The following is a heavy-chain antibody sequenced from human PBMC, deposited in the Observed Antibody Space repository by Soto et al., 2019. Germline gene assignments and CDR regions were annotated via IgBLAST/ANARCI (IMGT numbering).Heavy chain of an antibody. CDR1: GFTFSSYG. Sequence: QVQLVESGGGVVQPGRSLRLSCAASGFTFSSYGMHWVRQAPGKGLEWVAVIWYDGSNKYYADSVKGRFTISRDNSKNTLYLQMNCLRAEDTAVYYCARERVGSGYDDYWGQGTLVTVSS. D-gene: IGHD3-22*01. CDR2: IWYDGSNK. CDR3: ARERVGSGYDDY. J-gene: IGHJ4*02. V-gene: IGHV3-33*01.